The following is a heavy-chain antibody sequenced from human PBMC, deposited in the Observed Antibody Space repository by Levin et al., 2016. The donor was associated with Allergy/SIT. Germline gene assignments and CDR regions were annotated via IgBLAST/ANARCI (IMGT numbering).Heavy chain of an antibody. V-gene: IGHV4-59*12. CDR3: AREEHSTGYYYGWFDP. CDR1: GGSISSYY. D-gene: IGHD3-22*01. CDR2: IYYSGST. Sequence: SETLSLTCTVSGGSISSYYWSWIRQPPGKGLEWIGYIYYSGSTNYNPSLKSRVTISVDTSKNQFSLKLSSVTAADTAVYYCAREEHSTGYYYGWFDPWGQGTLVTVSS. J-gene: IGHJ5*02.